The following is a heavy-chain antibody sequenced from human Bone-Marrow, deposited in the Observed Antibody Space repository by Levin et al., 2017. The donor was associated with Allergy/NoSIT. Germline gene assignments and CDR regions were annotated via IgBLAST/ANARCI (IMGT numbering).Heavy chain of an antibody. Sequence: GGSLRLSCAASGFTFSSFAMSWVRQAPGKGLEWVSAIGGSGGYTYYADSVKGRFTISRDNSRDTLYLQMNSLRAEDTAVYYCARFSGQQLMSYYLKRWGQGTLVTVSS. CDR3: ARFSGQQLMSYYLKR. V-gene: IGHV3-23*01. D-gene: IGHD3-22*01. CDR2: IGGSGGYT. J-gene: IGHJ1*01. CDR1: GFTFSSFA.